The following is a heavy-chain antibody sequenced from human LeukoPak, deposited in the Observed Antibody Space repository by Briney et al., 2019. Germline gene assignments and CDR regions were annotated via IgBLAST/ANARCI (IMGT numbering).Heavy chain of an antibody. J-gene: IGHJ4*02. Sequence: GGSLRLSCAASGFSFGTYWMTWVRQAPGKGLEWVSYITSSASTTHYADSVKGRFTISRDNAKNSLYLQVNSLRAEDTAVYYCARVSYSSSYYFDYWGQGTLVTVSS. CDR1: GFSFGTYW. D-gene: IGHD6-6*01. V-gene: IGHV3-48*04. CDR2: ITSSASTT. CDR3: ARVSYSSSYYFDY.